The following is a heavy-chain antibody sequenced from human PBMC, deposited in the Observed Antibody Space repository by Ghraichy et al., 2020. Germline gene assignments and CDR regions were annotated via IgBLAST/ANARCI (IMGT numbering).Heavy chain of an antibody. CDR3: VRDLQTTNFNFYFYAMNI. Sequence: GGSLRLSCTPSGFFFNKYAMSWVRLAPGKGLEWVSSLSGRTKYYIDSVKGRFTISRDDSKNTLDLQMDSLRAEDTAVYYCVRDLQTTNFNFYFYAMNIWGQGTTVTVSS. CDR1: GFFFNKYA. J-gene: IGHJ6*02. CDR2: LSGRTK. D-gene: IGHD4/OR15-4a*01. V-gene: IGHV3-23*01.